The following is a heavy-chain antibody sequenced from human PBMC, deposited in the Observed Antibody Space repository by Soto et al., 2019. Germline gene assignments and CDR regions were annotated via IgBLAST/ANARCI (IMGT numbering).Heavy chain of an antibody. Sequence: QVQLMQSGTEVKKPGASVKVSCKASGYTFANYGISWVRQAPGQGLEWMGWISGNNGATNYAPKIQGRVTMTIDTSTETAYMDLRRLRSDDTSVYFCARALKYFRTNVNWFDSWGQGTLVTVSS. V-gene: IGHV1-18*04. CDR2: ISGNNGAT. J-gene: IGHJ5*01. CDR1: GYTFANYG. CDR3: ARALKYFRTNVNWFDS. D-gene: IGHD2-2*01.